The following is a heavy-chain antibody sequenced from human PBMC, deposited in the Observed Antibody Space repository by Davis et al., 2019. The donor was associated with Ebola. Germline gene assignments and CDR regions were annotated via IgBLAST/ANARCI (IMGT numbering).Heavy chain of an antibody. CDR1: GYTFNSYS. CDR2: ISHYDFST. Sequence: AASVKVSCKASGYTFNSYSFNWVRQAPGQGLEWMGRISHYDFSTNYGEKFQDRVTLTTDTSTNTAYMELRSLRSDDTAVYFCASTTSMESTRFYYYALDVRGQGTTVTVSS. CDR3: ASTTSMESTRFYYYALDV. V-gene: IGHV1-18*01. D-gene: IGHD3-16*01. J-gene: IGHJ6*02.